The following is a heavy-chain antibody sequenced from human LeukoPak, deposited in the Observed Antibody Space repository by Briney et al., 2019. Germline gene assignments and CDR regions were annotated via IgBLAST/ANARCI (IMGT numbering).Heavy chain of an antibody. CDR1: GYTFTSYY. D-gene: IGHD4-17*01. V-gene: IGHV1-69*02. CDR2: IIPILGIA. J-gene: IGHJ1*01. CDR3: ASSGYGGNSAFTYFQH. Sequence: ASVKVSCKASGYTFTSYYMHWVRQAPGQGLEWMGRIIPILGIANYAQKFQGRVTITADKSTSTAYMELSSLRSEDTAVYYCASSGYGGNSAFTYFQHWGQGTLVTVSS.